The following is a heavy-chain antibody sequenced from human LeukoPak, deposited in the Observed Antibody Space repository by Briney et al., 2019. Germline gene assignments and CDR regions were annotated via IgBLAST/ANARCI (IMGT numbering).Heavy chain of an antibody. CDR2: IYYSGST. CDR1: GGSISSYY. Sequence: SETLSLTCTVSGGSISSYYWSWIRQPPGKGLEWIGYIYYSGSTNYNPSLKSRVTISVDTPKNQFSLKLSSVTAADTAVYYCAMSRYCSGGSCYLDAFDIWGQGTMVTVSS. CDR3: AMSRYCSGGSCYLDAFDI. D-gene: IGHD2-15*01. V-gene: IGHV4-59*01. J-gene: IGHJ3*02.